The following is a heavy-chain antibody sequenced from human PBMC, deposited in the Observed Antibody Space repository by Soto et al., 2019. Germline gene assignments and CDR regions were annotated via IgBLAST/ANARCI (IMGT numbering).Heavy chain of an antibody. CDR2: IYYSGST. CDR1: GGSISSYY. J-gene: IGHJ4*02. D-gene: IGHD3-3*01. V-gene: IGHV4-59*01. Sequence: PSETLSLTCTVSGGSISSYYWSWIRQPPGKGLEWIGYIYYSGSTNYNPSLKSRVTISVDTSKNQFSLKLSSVTAADTAVYYCASLWSGYSRTDYYWAQRTLVTVSS. CDR3: ASLWSGYSRTDYY.